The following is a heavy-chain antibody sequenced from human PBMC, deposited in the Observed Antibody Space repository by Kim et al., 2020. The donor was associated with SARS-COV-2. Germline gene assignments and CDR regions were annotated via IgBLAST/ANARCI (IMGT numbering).Heavy chain of an antibody. V-gene: IGHV4-4*02. D-gene: IGHD6-19*01. J-gene: IGHJ4*02. CDR3: ARALTGDSSGWYDY. Sequence: NPALKSRVTISVDKSKNQFSLKLSSVTAADMAVYYCARALTGDSSGWYDYWGQGTLVTVSS.